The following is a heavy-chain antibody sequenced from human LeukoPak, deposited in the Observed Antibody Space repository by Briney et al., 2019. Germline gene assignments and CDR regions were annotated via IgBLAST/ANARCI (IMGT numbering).Heavy chain of an antibody. D-gene: IGHD1-26*01. CDR3: ARVAISGSHQAFSDYYGMDV. Sequence: PGGSLRLSCAASGFTVSSNYMSWVRQAPGKGLEWVSVIYSGGSTYYADSVKGRFTISRDNSKNTLYLQMNSLRAEDTAVYYCARVAISGSHQAFSDYYGMDVWGQGTTVTVSS. CDR1: GFTVSSNY. V-gene: IGHV3-53*01. J-gene: IGHJ6*02. CDR2: IYSGGST.